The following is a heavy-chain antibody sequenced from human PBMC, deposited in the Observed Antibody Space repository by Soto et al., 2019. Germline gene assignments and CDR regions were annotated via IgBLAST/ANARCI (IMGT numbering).Heavy chain of an antibody. CDR3: AKATATGGGAFDI. J-gene: IGHJ3*02. D-gene: IGHD2-8*02. CDR2: ILVGGST. V-gene: IGHV3-23*01. Sequence: GGSLRLSCAASGFICSSYDMSWVRQAPGKGLEWVSTILVGGSTHYEDSVKGRFTISRDRSKNTLYLQMNSLTAGDTAVYYCAKATATGGGAFDICGQGTMVTVSS. CDR1: GFICSSYD.